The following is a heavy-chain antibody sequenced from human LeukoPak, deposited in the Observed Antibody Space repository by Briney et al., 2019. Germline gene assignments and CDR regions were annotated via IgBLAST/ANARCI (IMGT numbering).Heavy chain of an antibody. V-gene: IGHV1-18*04. Sequence: APVKVSCKASGYTFTSYYMHWVRQAPGQGLEWMGWISAYNGNTNYAQKLQGRVTMTTDTSTSTAYMELRSLRSDDTAVYYCTLDAFDIWGQGTMVTVSS. CDR1: GYTFTSYY. CDR2: ISAYNGNT. J-gene: IGHJ3*02. CDR3: TLDAFDI.